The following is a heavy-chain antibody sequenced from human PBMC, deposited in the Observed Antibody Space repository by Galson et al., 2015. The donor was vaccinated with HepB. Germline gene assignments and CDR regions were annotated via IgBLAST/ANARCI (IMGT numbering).Heavy chain of an antibody. D-gene: IGHD5-12*01. Sequence: SLRLSCAASGLTFSNAWMSWVRQAPGKGLEWVGRIKSKTDGGTTDYAAPVKGRFTISRDDSKNTPYLQMNSLKTEDTAVYYCTTSRYSGYDYYWYFDLWGRGTLVTVSS. V-gene: IGHV3-15*01. CDR1: GLTFSNAW. CDR2: IKSKTDGGTT. CDR3: TTSRYSGYDYYWYFDL. J-gene: IGHJ2*01.